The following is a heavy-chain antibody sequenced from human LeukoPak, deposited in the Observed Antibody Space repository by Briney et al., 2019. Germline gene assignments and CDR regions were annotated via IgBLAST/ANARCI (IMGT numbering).Heavy chain of an antibody. CDR3: AKRPDCSTTNCFRFEY. CDR1: GFTFSTYA. Sequence: GGSLRLSCAASGFTFSTYAMSWVRQAPGQGLEWVSSISGDGGSTYYAESVKGRFTISRDNSKNTLYLQMNSLRAEDTAVYYCAKRPDCSTTNCFRFEYWGQGTLVTGSP. CDR2: ISGDGGST. D-gene: IGHD2-2*01. V-gene: IGHV3-23*01. J-gene: IGHJ4*02.